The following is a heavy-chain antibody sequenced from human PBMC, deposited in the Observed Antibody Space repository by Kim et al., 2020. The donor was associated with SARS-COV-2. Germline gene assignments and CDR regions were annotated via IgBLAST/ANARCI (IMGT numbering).Heavy chain of an antibody. CDR1: GGSISSSSYY. D-gene: IGHD1-26*01. CDR2: IYYSGST. Sequence: SETLSLTCTVSGGSISSSSYYWGWIRQPPGKGLEWIGSIYYSGSTYYNPSLKSRVTISVDTSKNQFSLKLSSVTAADTAVYYCARQIRSSDPEGFDDYWGQGTLVTVSS. J-gene: IGHJ4*02. V-gene: IGHV4-39*01. CDR3: ARQIRSSDPEGFDDY.